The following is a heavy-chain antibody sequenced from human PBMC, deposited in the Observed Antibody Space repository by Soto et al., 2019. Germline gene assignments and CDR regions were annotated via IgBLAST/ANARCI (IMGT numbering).Heavy chain of an antibody. Sequence: GGSLRLSCAASGFTFSTYGMTWVRQAPGKGLEWVSTIGAYGSTFYADSVKGRFTISRDNSKNTLYLQMNSLRAEDTAVYYCARQGVVTSGQNWFDPWGQGTQVTVSS. J-gene: IGHJ5*02. CDR2: IGAYGST. CDR3: ARQGVVTSGQNWFDP. CDR1: GFTFSTYG. V-gene: IGHV3-23*01. D-gene: IGHD2-2*01.